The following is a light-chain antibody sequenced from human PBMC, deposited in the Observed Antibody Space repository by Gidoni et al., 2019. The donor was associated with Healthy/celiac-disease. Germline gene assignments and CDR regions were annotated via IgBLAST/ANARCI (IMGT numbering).Light chain of an antibody. CDR2: WAS. CDR1: QSVLDSSNNKNY. CDR3: QQYYSTPET. J-gene: IGKJ2*01. Sequence: DIGMTQSPDPMAVALGETATINCKSNQSVLDSSNNKNYLAWYQQKPGQPPKLLIFWASTRESGVPDRFSGSGSGTDFTLAISSLQAEDVAVYYCQQYYSTPETFGQGTKLEIK. V-gene: IGKV4-1*01.